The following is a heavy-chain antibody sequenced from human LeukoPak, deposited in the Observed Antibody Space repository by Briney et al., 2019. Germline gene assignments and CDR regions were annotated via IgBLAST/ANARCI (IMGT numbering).Heavy chain of an antibody. V-gene: IGHV4-34*01. D-gene: IGHD3-10*01. J-gene: IGHJ4*02. CDR1: AGSFSGYY. CDR2: INHSGST. CDR3: ARATGYYYGSGSYYNEY. Sequence: PSETLSLTCAVYAGSFSGYYWSWIRQPPGKGLEWIGEINHSGSTNYNPSLKSRVTISVDTSKNQFSLKLSSVTAADTAVYYCARATGYYYGSGSYYNEYWGQGTLVTVSS.